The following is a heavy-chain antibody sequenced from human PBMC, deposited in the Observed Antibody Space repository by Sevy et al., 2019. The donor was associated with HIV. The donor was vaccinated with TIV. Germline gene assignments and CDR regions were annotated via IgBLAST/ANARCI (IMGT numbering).Heavy chain of an antibody. CDR2: IYYSAST. V-gene: IGHV4-59*01. CDR3: AREPPYYDILSGYSYGMDV. CDR1: GGSISNFY. Sequence: SETLSLTCTVSGGSISNFYWSWIRQPPGKELEWIGNIYYSASTNYNPSLKSRVTISVDTSKNQLSLRLNSVTAADTAVYYCAREPPYYDILSGYSYGMDVWGQGTTVTVSS. J-gene: IGHJ6*02. D-gene: IGHD3-9*01.